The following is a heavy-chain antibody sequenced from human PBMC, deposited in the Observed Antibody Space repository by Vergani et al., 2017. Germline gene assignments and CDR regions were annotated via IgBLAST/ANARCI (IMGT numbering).Heavy chain of an antibody. CDR3: ARDYTTGYWTMHYYYGMDV. Sequence: QVQLVESGGGVVQPGRSLRLSCAASGFTFSSYGMHWVRQAPGKGLEWVAVISYDGSNKYYADSVKGRFTISRDNSKNTLYLQMNSLRAEDTAVYYCARDYTTGYWTMHYYYGMDVWGQGTTVTVSS. V-gene: IGHV3-30*03. D-gene: IGHD6-25*01. J-gene: IGHJ6*02. CDR1: GFTFSSYG. CDR2: ISYDGSNK.